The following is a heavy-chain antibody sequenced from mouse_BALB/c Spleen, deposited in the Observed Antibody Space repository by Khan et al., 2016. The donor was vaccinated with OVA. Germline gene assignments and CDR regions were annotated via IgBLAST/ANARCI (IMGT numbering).Heavy chain of an antibody. D-gene: IGHD1-1*01. J-gene: IGHJ4*01. V-gene: IGHV1S41*01. CDR1: GYTFTSYW. CDR3: ARENYYGRGCYAMDY. CDR2: IGPGSSNA. Sequence: DLVKPGASVKLSCKASGYTFTSYWINWIKQRPGQGLEWIGRIGPGSSNAYYNAMFKGKATLTVDTSSNTAYIQLSSLSSEDSAVYSCARENYYGRGCYAMDYWGQGASVTVSA.